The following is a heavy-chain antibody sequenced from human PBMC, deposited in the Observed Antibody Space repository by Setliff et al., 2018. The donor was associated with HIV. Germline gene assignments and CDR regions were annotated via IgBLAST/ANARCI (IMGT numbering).Heavy chain of an antibody. CDR2: INLGGDGT. V-gene: IGHV3-11*04. CDR1: GFTFTDYY. CDR3: TRMISPRPNRYSSGWFDY. Sequence: GGSLRLSCAASGFTFTDYYMSWVRQAPGKGLEWLSYINLGGDGTYYADSVKGRFSVSRDNAKNSLYLQIDSLRAEDAAVYYCTRMISPRPNRYSSGWFDYWGQGTLVTVSS. J-gene: IGHJ5*01. D-gene: IGHD6-19*01.